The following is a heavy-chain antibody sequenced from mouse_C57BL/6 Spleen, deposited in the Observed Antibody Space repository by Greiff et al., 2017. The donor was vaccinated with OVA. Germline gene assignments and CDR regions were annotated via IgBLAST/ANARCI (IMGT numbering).Heavy chain of an antibody. CDR3: ARGIDYDAWFAY. CDR1: GYTFTSYW. CDR2: IYSSDSAT. Sequence: QVQLQQPGAELVRPGSSVKLSCKASGYTFTSYWLDWVKQRPGQGLEWIGNIYSSDSATHYHQKFKDKATLTVDKSSSTAYMQLRSLTSEDAAVYYCARGIDYDAWFAYWGQGTLVTVSA. V-gene: IGHV1-61*01. D-gene: IGHD2-4*01. J-gene: IGHJ3*01.